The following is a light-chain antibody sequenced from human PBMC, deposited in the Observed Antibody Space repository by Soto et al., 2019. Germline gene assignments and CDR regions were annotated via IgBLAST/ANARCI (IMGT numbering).Light chain of an antibody. Sequence: DIQMTQSPYSLSASVGDRVTITCRASQSISNYLNWYQQKPGKAPRLLIHAASSLQSGVPSRFSGSGSGTDFTLTISSLQPEDFAMYYCQQSYNAPRTFGPGTKVEIK. CDR2: AAS. CDR1: QSISNY. J-gene: IGKJ1*01. CDR3: QQSYNAPRT. V-gene: IGKV1-39*01.